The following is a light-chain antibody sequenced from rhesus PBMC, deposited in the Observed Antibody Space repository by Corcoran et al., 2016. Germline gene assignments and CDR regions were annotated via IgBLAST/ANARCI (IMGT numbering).Light chain of an antibody. CDR1: QSISSW. J-gene: IGKJ3*01. Sequence: DIQMTQSPFSLSASVGDTVTITCRASQSISSWLDWYQQKPGKAPKLLLYKASSLQCGVPTRFSGSGAVTDVTLTISSLQPEDFATDYGLQYSNSPFTFGPGTKLGIK. CDR3: LQYSNSPFT. V-gene: IGKV1-22*01. CDR2: KAS.